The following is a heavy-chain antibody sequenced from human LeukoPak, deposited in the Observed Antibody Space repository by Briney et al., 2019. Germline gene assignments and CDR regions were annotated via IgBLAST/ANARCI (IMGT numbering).Heavy chain of an antibody. Sequence: GGSLRLSCAASGFTFRSYAINWVRQAPGKGLEWVSFISSSGGTIYYADSVKGRFTISRDNAENSLYLQMNSLRAEDTAVYYCARDRGAVTDVFDYWGQGTLVTVSS. CDR1: GFTFRSYA. V-gene: IGHV3-48*03. CDR2: ISSSGGTI. J-gene: IGHJ4*02. CDR3: ARDRGAVTDVFDY. D-gene: IGHD6-19*01.